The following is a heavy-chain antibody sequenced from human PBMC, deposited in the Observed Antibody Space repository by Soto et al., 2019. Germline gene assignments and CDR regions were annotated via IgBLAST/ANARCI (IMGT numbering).Heavy chain of an antibody. D-gene: IGHD1-26*01. CDR2: VSGGGDAT. CDR3: VRKIVGTTTSGAYWYFDV. CDR1: GFTFSSFA. V-gene: IGHV3-23*01. Sequence: EVQLLESGGGLVQPGGSLRLSCAASGFTFSSFAMNLVRQAPGKGLEWVSGVSGGGDATFYADFVKGRFTISRVQSKNTLYLQMNSLRAEDTAVYYCVRKIVGTTTSGAYWYFDVWGRGTLVTVSS. J-gene: IGHJ2*01.